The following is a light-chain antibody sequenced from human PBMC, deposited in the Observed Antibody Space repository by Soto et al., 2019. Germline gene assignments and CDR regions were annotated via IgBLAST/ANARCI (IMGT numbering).Light chain of an antibody. CDR1: SSDVGGYNY. Sequence: QSVRTQPASVSGSPGQSITISCTGTSSDVGGYNYVSWYQQHPGKAPKVMIFELSNRPSGVSNRFSGSKSGNTASLTISGLQAEDEADYYCSSYSTSSTLRHVFGTGTKVTVL. J-gene: IGLJ1*01. CDR3: SSYSTSSTLRHV. CDR2: ELS. V-gene: IGLV2-14*01.